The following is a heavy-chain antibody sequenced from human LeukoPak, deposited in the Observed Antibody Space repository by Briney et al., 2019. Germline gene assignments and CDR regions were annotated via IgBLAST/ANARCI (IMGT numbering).Heavy chain of an antibody. CDR2: IYCSGST. D-gene: IGHD2-8*01. J-gene: IGHJ4*02. V-gene: IGHV4-31*03. CDR1: GGSISSGGYS. Sequence: SQTLSLTCTVSGGSISSGGYSWSWIRQHPGKGLEWIGYIYCSGSTYYNPSLKSRVTISVDTSKNQFSLKLSSVTAADTAVYYCAREHAGPPYFDYWGQGTLVTVSS. CDR3: AREHAGPPYFDY.